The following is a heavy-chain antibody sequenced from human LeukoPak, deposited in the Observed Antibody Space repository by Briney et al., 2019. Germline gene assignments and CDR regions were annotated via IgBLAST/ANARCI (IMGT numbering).Heavy chain of an antibody. D-gene: IGHD5-24*01. Sequence: GGSLRLSCAASGFTFSSYAMNWVRQAPGRGLEWVSAISGVGRTSYYADSVKGRFTISRGNSENTLYLQMDSLRAEDTAIYYCAKARWQLADYYYYYMDVWGKGTTVTVSS. J-gene: IGHJ6*03. V-gene: IGHV3-23*01. CDR3: AKARWQLADYYYYYMDV. CDR1: GFTFSSYA. CDR2: ISGVGRTS.